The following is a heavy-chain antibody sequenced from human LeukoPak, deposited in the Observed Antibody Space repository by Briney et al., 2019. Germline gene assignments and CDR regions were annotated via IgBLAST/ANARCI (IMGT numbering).Heavy chain of an antibody. CDR1: GFTFSSYA. V-gene: IGHV3-23*01. CDR2: ISGSGGST. Sequence: PGGSLRLSCAASGFTFSSYAMSWVRQAPGKGLEWVSAISGSGGSTYYADSVKGRFTISRDNSKNTLNLQMNSLRAEDTAVYYCAKAPIYGGNSAILDYWGQGTLVTVSS. D-gene: IGHD4-23*01. CDR3: AKAPIYGGNSAILDY. J-gene: IGHJ4*02.